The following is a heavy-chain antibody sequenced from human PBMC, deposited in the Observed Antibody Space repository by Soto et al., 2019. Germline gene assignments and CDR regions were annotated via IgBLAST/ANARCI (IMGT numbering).Heavy chain of an antibody. CDR3: ARQPGHRDGYPWRRRGIHYYFDY. CDR1: NGSISSSSYF. J-gene: IGHJ4*02. V-gene: IGHV4-39*07. D-gene: IGHD3-10*01. Sequence: PSETLSLTCTASNGSISSSSYFWGWIRQPPGKGLEWIGSIYYSGRTYYNASLKSRVTISVDTSKNQFSLKLSSVTPADTAVYYCARQPGHRDGYPWRRRGIHYYFDYWGQGTLVTVSS. CDR2: IYYSGRT.